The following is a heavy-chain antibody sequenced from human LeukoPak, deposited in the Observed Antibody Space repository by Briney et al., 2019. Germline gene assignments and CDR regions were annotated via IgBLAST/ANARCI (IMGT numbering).Heavy chain of an antibody. V-gene: IGHV4-61*08. Sequence: SRTLSLTCTVSGGSISSGGYYWSWIRQHPGKGLEWIGYIYYSGSTNYNPSLKSRVTISVDTSKNQFSLKLSSVTAADTAVYYCARADVSRYGMDVWGQGTTVTVSS. CDR2: IYYSGST. CDR3: ARADVSRYGMDV. CDR1: GGSISSGGYY. J-gene: IGHJ6*02.